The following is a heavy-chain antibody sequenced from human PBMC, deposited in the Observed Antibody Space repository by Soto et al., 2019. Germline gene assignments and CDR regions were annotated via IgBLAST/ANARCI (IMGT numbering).Heavy chain of an antibody. V-gene: IGHV4-39*01. CDR3: ARLDFRSGYYGGRFDP. CDR1: GDSVNNNDFY. J-gene: IGHJ5*02. D-gene: IGHD3-3*01. CDR2: IFYSGTT. Sequence: SETLSLTCTVSGDSVNNNDFYWAWIRLPPGKGLEWVVTIFYSGTTYHNPSLKGRVTASVDRSENQFSLKLTSVTASDTAVYYCARLDFRSGYYGGRFDPWGQGTLVTVS.